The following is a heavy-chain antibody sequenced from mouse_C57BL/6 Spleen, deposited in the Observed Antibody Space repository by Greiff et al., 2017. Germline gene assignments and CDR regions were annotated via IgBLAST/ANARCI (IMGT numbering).Heavy chain of an antibody. V-gene: IGHV7-3*01. CDR3: ARSYYGSSLYYAMDY. CDR2: IRNKANGYTT. CDR1: GFTFTDYY. Sequence: EVQLVESGGGLVQPGGSLSLSCAASGFTFTDYYMSWVRQPPGKALEWLGFIRNKANGYTTEYSASVKGRFTISRDNSQSILYLQMNALRAEDSATYYCARSYYGSSLYYAMDYWGQGTSVTVSS. J-gene: IGHJ4*01. D-gene: IGHD1-1*01.